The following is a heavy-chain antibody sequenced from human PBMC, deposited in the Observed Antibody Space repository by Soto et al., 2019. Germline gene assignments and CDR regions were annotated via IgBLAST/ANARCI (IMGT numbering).Heavy chain of an antibody. CDR2: SYYTGST. J-gene: IGHJ4*02. CDR1: GASVSSGTYY. CDR3: ARCAGCTYASTRFDI. V-gene: IGHV4-61*03. D-gene: IGHD3-10*02. Sequence: QVQLQESGPGLVKASETLSLTCTVSGASVSSGTYYWTWIRQAPGKGLEWIGPSYYTGSTNYNPALQDRGTITVDTATHHFSMQLPCVTAADPAVYHCARCAGCTYASTRFDIWGQGTLVNVSS.